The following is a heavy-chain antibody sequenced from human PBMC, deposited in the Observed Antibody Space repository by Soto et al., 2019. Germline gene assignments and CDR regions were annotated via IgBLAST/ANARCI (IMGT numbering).Heavy chain of an antibody. CDR1: GGSFTGYS. CDR2: INHSGST. V-gene: IGHV4-34*01. D-gene: IGHD2-15*01. J-gene: IGHJ4*02. CDR3: ARARGARYFDY. Sequence: PSETLSLTCAVYGGSFTGYSWTWIRQPPGKGLEWIGQINHSGSTIYSTSLKSRLTISVGTSKNQFSLELSSVTAADTAVYYCARARGARYFDYWGQGTLVNVS.